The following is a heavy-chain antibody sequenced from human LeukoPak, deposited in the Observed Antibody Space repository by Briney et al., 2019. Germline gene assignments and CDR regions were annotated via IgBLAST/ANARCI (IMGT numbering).Heavy chain of an antibody. CDR1: GFTFSSYA. J-gene: IGHJ4*02. V-gene: IGHV3-23*01. D-gene: IGHD2-15*01. Sequence: GGSLRLSCAASGFTFSSYAMSWVRQAPGKGLEWVSAISGSGGSTYYADSVKGRFTISRANSKTTLILQMNSLRAEDTAVYYCAKVLERIRGGGNYWGQGTLVTVSS. CDR3: AKVLERIRGGGNY. CDR2: ISGSGGST.